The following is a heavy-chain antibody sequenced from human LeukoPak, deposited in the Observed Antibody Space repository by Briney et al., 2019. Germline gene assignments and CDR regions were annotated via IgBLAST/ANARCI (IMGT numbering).Heavy chain of an antibody. CDR2: IYPGDSDT. CDR1: GYSFTRYW. V-gene: IGHV5-51*01. D-gene: IGHD3-22*01. CDR3: ARDHYYDSSGYPVLDY. Sequence: HGESLKSSCKGSGYSFTRYWIGWVRRLPGKGLEWVGIIYPGDSDTRYSPSFQGQVTISADQPISTAYLQWSSLKASHTAMYYCARDHYYDSSGYPVLDYWGQGTLVTVSS. J-gene: IGHJ4*02.